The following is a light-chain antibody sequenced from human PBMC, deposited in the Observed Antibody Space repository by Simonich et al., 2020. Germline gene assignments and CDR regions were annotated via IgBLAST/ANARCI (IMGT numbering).Light chain of an antibody. Sequence: QSALTQPASVSGSPGQSITISCTGTSSDVGGYNYVSWYQQHPGKAPKLMIYDVSKRPSGVSNRISGSKSGNTASRTISGLQAEDEADYYCSSYTSSSTWVFGGGTKLTVL. CDR3: SSYTSSSTWV. CDR1: SSDVGGYNY. J-gene: IGLJ3*02. V-gene: IGLV2-14*01. CDR2: DVS.